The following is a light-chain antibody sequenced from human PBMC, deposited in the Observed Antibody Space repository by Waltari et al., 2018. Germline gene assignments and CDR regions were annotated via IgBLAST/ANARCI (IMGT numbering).Light chain of an antibody. Sequence: QSALTQPRSVSGSPGQSVTISCTGTSSDVGGYNYVSWYQQHPGKAPILMIYEDSKRPSGVPVRFSGSKSGNTASLTISGLQAEDEADYYCCSYAGSYTLVFGGGTKLTVL. CDR1: SSDVGGYNY. CDR2: EDS. V-gene: IGLV2-11*01. J-gene: IGLJ2*01. CDR3: CSYAGSYTLV.